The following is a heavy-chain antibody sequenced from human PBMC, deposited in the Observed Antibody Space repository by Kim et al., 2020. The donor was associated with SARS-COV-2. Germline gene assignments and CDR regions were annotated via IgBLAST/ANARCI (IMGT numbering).Heavy chain of an antibody. D-gene: IGHD3-10*01. V-gene: IGHV3-23*01. Sequence: YADSVKGRFTISRDNSKNTLYLQMNSLRAEDTAVYYCAKATTMVRGVIIDYWGQGTLVTVSS. CDR3: AKATTMVRGVIIDY. J-gene: IGHJ4*02.